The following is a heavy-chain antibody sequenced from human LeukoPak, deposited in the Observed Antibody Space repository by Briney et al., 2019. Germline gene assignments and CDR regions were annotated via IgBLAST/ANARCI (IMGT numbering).Heavy chain of an antibody. CDR3: ARVVDTHFDY. V-gene: IGHV3-74*01. D-gene: IGHD5-18*01. CDR2: IKSDGSTT. J-gene: IGHJ4*02. Sequence: GGSLRPSCAASGFTFSSYWMHWVRQAPGKGLVWVSRIKSDGSTTTYADSVKGRFTISRDNAKNTLYLQMNSLRAEDTAVYYCARVVDTHFDYWGQGTLVTVSS. CDR1: GFTFSSYW.